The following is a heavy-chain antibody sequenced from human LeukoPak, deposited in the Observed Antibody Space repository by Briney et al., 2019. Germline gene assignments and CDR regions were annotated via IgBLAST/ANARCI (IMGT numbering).Heavy chain of an antibody. J-gene: IGHJ1*01. CDR2: ISGSDGST. D-gene: IGHD6-13*01. V-gene: IGHV3-23*01. Sequence: PGGSLRLSCAASGFTFSSYAMSWVRQAPGKGLEWVSAISGSDGSTYYADSVKGRFTISRDNSKNTLYLQMNSLRAEDTAVYYCALQWQQLVHEYFQHWGQGTLVTVSS. CDR1: GFTFSSYA. CDR3: ALQWQQLVHEYFQH.